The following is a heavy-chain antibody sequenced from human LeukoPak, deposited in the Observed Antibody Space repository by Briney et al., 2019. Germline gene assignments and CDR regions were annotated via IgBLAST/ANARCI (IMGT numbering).Heavy chain of an antibody. CDR1: GFTFSSYE. Sequence: GGSLRLSCAASGFTFSSYEMIWVRQAPGKGLEWVSYISSSGSTIYYADSVKGRFTISRDNAKNSLYLQMNSLRAEDTAVYYCARAGRVGYYYGSGTFSWFDPWGQGTLATVFS. J-gene: IGHJ5*02. CDR2: ISSSGSTI. CDR3: ARAGRVGYYYGSGTFSWFDP. D-gene: IGHD3-10*01. V-gene: IGHV3-48*03.